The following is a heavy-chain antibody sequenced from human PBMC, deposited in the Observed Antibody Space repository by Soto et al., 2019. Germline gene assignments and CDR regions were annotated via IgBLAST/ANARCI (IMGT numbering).Heavy chain of an antibody. Sequence: EVQLLESGGGLVQPGGSLRLSCADSAFTFSNYGVSWVRQAPGKGLEWVSAISGSGADTNYADSVKGRFTISRDNSKITLFLQMNSLRAEDTAVYYCAKGSPDNPGYHFFFDYWGQGTLVTVSS. CDR3: AKGSPDNPGYHFFFDY. CDR2: ISGSGADT. CDR1: AFTFSNYG. V-gene: IGHV3-23*01. D-gene: IGHD3-3*02. J-gene: IGHJ4*02.